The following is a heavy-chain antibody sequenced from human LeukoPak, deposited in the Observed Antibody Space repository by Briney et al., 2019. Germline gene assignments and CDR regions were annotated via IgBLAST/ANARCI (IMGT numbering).Heavy chain of an antibody. CDR1: GFTFSSFG. CDR3: VRDRYSGNYRQAGTFAY. J-gene: IGHJ4*02. V-gene: IGHV3-30*03. Sequence: GGSLRLSCAASGFTFSSFGMHWVRQAPGKGLEWVALTSNQGNNIDYVNSVRGRFTISRDNSNSTLYLQMNSLRPEDTAIYYCVRDRYSGNYRQAGTFAYWGQGTLVTVSS. CDR2: TSNQGNNI. D-gene: IGHD1-26*01.